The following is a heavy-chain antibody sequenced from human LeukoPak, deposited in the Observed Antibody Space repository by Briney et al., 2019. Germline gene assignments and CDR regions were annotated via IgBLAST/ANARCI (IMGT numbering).Heavy chain of an antibody. CDR1: GYSFNDYY. Sequence: ASVKVSCKTAGYSFNDYYLHWVRQAHGQGLEWMGWINPNSGRTDYAPKFQGRVTLTTDTSITTAYMELSSLISGDTALYYCPRDSSDVLTGYYHFWGQGTLVTVSS. D-gene: IGHD3-9*01. CDR3: PRDSSDVLTGYYHF. J-gene: IGHJ4*02. V-gene: IGHV1-2*02. CDR2: INPNSGRT.